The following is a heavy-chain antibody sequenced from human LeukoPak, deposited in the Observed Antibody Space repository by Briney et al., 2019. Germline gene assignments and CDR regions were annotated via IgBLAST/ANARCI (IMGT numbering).Heavy chain of an antibody. CDR2: IWYDGSSE. V-gene: IGHV3-33*01. J-gene: IGHJ4*02. CDR3: ARDSYDILTGYYSGPDY. CDR1: GFTFSSFG. Sequence: GGSLRLSCAASGFTFSSFGMHWVRQAPGKGLEWVTLIWYDGSSEYYVDSVKGRFTISRDNSKNTLYLQINSLRAEDTAVYYCARDSYDILTGYYSGPDYWGQGTLVTVPS. D-gene: IGHD3-9*01.